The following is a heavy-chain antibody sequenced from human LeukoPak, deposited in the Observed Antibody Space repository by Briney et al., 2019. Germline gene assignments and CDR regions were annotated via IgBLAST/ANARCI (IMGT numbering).Heavy chain of an antibody. CDR2: ISGSGSSK. V-gene: IGHV3-23*01. Sequence: GGSLRLSCAASGFTVSSNYMSWVRQAPGKGLEWVSAISGSGSSKYYADSVKGRFTISRDTSRNTLYLQMNSLRAEDTAIYYCAKTYCSTTRCLSWGNDYWGQGTLVIVSS. CDR3: AKTYCSTTRCLSWGNDY. CDR1: GFTVSSNY. D-gene: IGHD2-2*01. J-gene: IGHJ4*02.